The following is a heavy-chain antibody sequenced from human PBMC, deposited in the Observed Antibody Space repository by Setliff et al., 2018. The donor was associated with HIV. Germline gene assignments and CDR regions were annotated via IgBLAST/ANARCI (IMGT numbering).Heavy chain of an antibody. CDR3: ATTGGSYASSFDY. CDR2: IYTSGST. Sequence: ASETLSLTCTVSGGSISSYYWSWIRQPPGKGLEWIGYIYTSGSTNYNPSLKSRVTISVDTSKNQFSLKLSSVTAADTAVYYCATTGGSYASSFDYWGRGTLVTVSS. J-gene: IGHJ4*02. D-gene: IGHD1-26*01. V-gene: IGHV4-4*09. CDR1: GGSISSYY.